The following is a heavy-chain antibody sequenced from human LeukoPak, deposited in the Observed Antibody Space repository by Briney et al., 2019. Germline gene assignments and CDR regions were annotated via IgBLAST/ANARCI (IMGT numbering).Heavy chain of an antibody. D-gene: IGHD1-1*01. CDR3: ASTTGTIPYWFDP. J-gene: IGHJ5*02. V-gene: IGHV4-34*01. Sequence: SETLSLTCAVYGGSFSGYYWSWIRQPPGKGLEWIGEINHSGSTNYNPSPKSRVTISVDTSKNQFSLKLSSVTAADTAVYYCASTTGTIPYWFDPWGQGTLVTVSS. CDR1: GGSFSGYY. CDR2: INHSGST.